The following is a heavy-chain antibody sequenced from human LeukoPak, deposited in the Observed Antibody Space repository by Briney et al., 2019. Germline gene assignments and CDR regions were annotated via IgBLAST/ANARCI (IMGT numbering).Heavy chain of an antibody. J-gene: IGHJ4*02. CDR1: GGSISSYY. V-gene: IGHV4-34*01. D-gene: IGHD3-9*01. Sequence: KPSETLSLTCTVSGGSISSYYWSWIGQPPGKGLGRIGEINHSGSTNYNPSLKSRVTISVDTSKNQFSLKLSSVAAADTAVYYCARGDGDILTGPEDYYFDYWGQGTLVTVSS. CDR2: INHSGST. CDR3: ARGDGDILTGPEDYYFDY.